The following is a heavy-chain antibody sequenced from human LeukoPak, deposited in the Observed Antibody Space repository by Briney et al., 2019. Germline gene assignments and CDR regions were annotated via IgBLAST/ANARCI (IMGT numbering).Heavy chain of an antibody. V-gene: IGHV4-59*12. CDR1: GGSITYYY. Sequence: PSETLSLTCTVSGGSITYYYWSWIRQPPGKGLEWLGYMYYSGSTNYNPSLKSRVTISVDTSKNQFSLKLSSVTAADTAVYYCARDGSTGVDYWGQGTLVTVSS. CDR3: ARDGSTGVDY. CDR2: MYYSGST. D-gene: IGHD7-27*01. J-gene: IGHJ4*02.